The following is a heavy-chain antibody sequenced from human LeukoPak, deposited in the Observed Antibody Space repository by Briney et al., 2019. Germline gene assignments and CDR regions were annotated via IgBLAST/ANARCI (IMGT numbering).Heavy chain of an antibody. CDR1: GGTFSSYA. Sequence: SVKVSCKASGGTFSSYAISWVRQAPGQGLEWMGGIIPIFGTANYAQKFQGRVTMTRDTSTSTVYMELSSLRSEDTAVYYCARDDYVWGSPDYWGQGTLVTVSS. CDR2: IIPIFGTA. D-gene: IGHD3-16*01. J-gene: IGHJ4*02. V-gene: IGHV1-69*05. CDR3: ARDDYVWGSPDY.